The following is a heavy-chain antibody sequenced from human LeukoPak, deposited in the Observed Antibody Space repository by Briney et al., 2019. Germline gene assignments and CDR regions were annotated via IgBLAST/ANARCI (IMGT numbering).Heavy chain of an antibody. Sequence: ASVTVSCTASGYTFTSYGISWVRQAPGQGLEWMGWISAYNGNTNYAQKLQGRVTMTTDTSTSTAYMELRSLRSDDTAVYYCARGSIAAADGVFDYWGQGTLVTVSS. V-gene: IGHV1-18*01. D-gene: IGHD6-13*01. CDR3: ARGSIAAADGVFDY. J-gene: IGHJ4*02. CDR2: ISAYNGNT. CDR1: GYTFTSYG.